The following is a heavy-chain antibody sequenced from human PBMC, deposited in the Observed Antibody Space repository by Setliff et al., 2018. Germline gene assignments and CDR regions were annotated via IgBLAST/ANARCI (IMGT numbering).Heavy chain of an antibody. V-gene: IGHV1-69*05. Sequence: SVKVSCKASGGTFSSNGISWVRQAPGQGLEWMGGINPIFGTTTCAQKFQGRVTITTDESTSTAYMDLSSLTSDDTAIYYCAREKGYYNSGSYKYWFDPWGQGTLGTVSS. CDR2: INPIFGTT. CDR3: AREKGYYNSGSYKYWFDP. D-gene: IGHD3-10*01. CDR1: GGTFSSNG. J-gene: IGHJ5*02.